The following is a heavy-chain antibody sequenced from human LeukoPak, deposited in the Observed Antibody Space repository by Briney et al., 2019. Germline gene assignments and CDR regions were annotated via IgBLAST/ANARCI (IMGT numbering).Heavy chain of an antibody. Sequence: SETLSLTCTVSGGSISSGSYYWSWIRQPAGKGLEWIGRIYTSGSTNYNPSLKSRVTMSVDTSKNQFSLKLSSVTAADTAVYYCARSGSDAFDIWGQGTMVTVSS. J-gene: IGHJ3*02. V-gene: IGHV4-61*02. CDR3: ARSGSDAFDI. CDR2: IYTSGST. CDR1: GGSISSGSYY.